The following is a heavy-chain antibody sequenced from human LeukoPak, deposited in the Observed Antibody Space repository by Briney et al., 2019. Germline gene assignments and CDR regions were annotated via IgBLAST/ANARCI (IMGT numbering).Heavy chain of an antibody. Sequence: GGSLRLSCAPSGFVFSSYGMHLVRHAPGKGLGGGAFTHKVGSDKYYADSVKGRFTISRDNSKNTLYMQMNSLRAEDTAVYYSAKDFQGYCSGSGCDPFELPKCLDYWGQGTLVTVSS. V-gene: IGHV3-30*02. CDR2: THKVGSDK. D-gene: IGHD2-15*01. J-gene: IGHJ4*02. CDR3: AKDFQGYCSGSGCDPFELPKCLDY. CDR1: GFVFSSYG.